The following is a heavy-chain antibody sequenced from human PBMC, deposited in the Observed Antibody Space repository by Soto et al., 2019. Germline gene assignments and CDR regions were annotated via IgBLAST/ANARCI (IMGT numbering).Heavy chain of an antibody. J-gene: IGHJ4*01. V-gene: IGHV3-23*01. CDR1: GFTFSSYA. CDR2: ISGNSGKT. Sequence: EVQLLESGGGLVQPGGSLRLSCTASGFTFSSYAMSWVRQAPGKELEWVSTISGNSGKTNYAESVKGRFSISRANSKNTVHLQLDSLRAEDTAVYFCAKLGFVLMELYYFHQWGHGTLVTVSS. D-gene: IGHD2-8*01. CDR3: AKLGFVLMELYYFHQ.